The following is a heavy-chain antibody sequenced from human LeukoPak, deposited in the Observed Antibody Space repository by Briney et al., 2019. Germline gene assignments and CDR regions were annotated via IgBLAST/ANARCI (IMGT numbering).Heavy chain of an antibody. Sequence: SETLSLTCTVSGGSISSSSYYWGWIRQPPGKGPEWIGSIYYSGSTNYNPSLKSRVTISVDTSKNQFSLKLSSVTAADTAVYYCARSHNYYMDVWGKGATVTVSS. CDR3: ARSHNYYMDV. CDR1: GGSISSSSYY. V-gene: IGHV4-39*07. J-gene: IGHJ6*03. CDR2: IYYSGST.